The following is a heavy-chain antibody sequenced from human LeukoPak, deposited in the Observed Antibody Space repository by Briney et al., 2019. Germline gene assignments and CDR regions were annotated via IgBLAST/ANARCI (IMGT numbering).Heavy chain of an antibody. V-gene: IGHV3-48*04. Sequence: GGSLRLSCAASGFTFSSYSMNWVRQAPGKGLEWVSYISSSSSTIYYADSVKGRFTISRDNAKNTLYLQMNSLRAEDTAVYYCARDRRYLGFDPWGQGTLVTVSS. CDR2: ISSSSSTI. CDR3: ARDRRYLGFDP. D-gene: IGHD3-9*01. J-gene: IGHJ5*02. CDR1: GFTFSSYS.